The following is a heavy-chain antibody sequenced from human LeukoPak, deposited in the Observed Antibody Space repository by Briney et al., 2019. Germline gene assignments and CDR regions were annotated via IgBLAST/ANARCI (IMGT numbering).Heavy chain of an antibody. CDR1: GGSFSGYY. V-gene: IGHV4-34*01. D-gene: IGHD3-10*01. J-gene: IGHJ4*02. CDR3: ARQGRYYYGSGSSPRFDY. CDR2: INHSGST. Sequence: PSETLSLTCAVYGGSFSGYYWSWIRQPPGKGLEWIGEINHSGSTNYNPSLKSRVTISVDTSKNQFSLKLSSVTAADTAVYYCARQGRYYYGSGSSPRFDYWGQGTLVTVSS.